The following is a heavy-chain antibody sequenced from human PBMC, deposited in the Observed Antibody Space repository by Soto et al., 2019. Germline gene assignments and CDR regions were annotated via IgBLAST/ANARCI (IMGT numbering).Heavy chain of an antibody. CDR2: TKAGNGNT. Sequence: QVQLMQSGAEVKKPGASVKVSCKASGYTFTSYAMHWVLQAPGQRLEWMGWTKAGNGNTKYSQKFQGRVTITRDTSASTAFMELSSLRSEDTAVYYCARHPGDSGQLLDVDYWGQGTLVTVSS. CDR1: GYTFTSYA. V-gene: IGHV1-3*01. D-gene: IGHD5-12*01. J-gene: IGHJ4*02. CDR3: ARHPGDSGQLLDVDY.